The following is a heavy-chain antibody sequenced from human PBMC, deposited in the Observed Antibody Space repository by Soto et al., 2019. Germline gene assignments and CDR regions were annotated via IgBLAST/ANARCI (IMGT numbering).Heavy chain of an antibody. J-gene: IGHJ4*02. CDR1: GGSISSSSYY. CDR3: ARVPSDY. CDR2: IYYSGST. Sequence: KTSETLSLTCTVSGGSISSSSYYWGWIRQPPGKGLEWIGSIYYSGSTYYNPSLKSRVTISVDTSKNQFSLKLSSVTAADTAVYYCARVPSDYWGQGTLVTVSS. V-gene: IGHV4-39*01.